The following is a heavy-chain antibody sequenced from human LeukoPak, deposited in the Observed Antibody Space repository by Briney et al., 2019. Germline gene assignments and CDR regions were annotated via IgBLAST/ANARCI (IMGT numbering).Heavy chain of an antibody. CDR1: GFSLSGSW. D-gene: IGHD2/OR15-2a*01. Sequence: GGSLRLSCEAPGFSLSGSWMHWVRQAPGKGLMWVSQSKYDGSTKSYAASVRGRFTISRDNAKNTLYLHMDSLRAEDTAVYYCARSDYFHNWGQGTMVVVSA. CDR3: ARSDYFHN. CDR2: SKYDGSTK. J-gene: IGHJ3*01. V-gene: IGHV3-74*01.